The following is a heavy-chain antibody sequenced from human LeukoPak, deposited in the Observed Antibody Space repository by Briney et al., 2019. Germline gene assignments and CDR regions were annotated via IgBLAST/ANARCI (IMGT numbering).Heavy chain of an antibody. V-gene: IGHV3-23*01. J-gene: IGHJ4*02. D-gene: IGHD3-3*01. CDR2: ISGSGGST. CDR1: GFTFSSYA. Sequence: GGSLRLSCAASGFTFSSYAMSWVRQAPGEGLGWGSAISGSGGSTYYAAPVKGRFTISRDNSKNTLYLQMNSLRAEDTAVYYCAKGLEWLSEIDYWGQGTLVTVSS. CDR3: AKGLEWLSEIDY.